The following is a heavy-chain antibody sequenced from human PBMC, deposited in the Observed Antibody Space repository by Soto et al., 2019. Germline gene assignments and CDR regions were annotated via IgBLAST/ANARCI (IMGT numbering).Heavy chain of an antibody. D-gene: IGHD6-13*01. CDR2: MNPINGAT. Sequence: ASVKVSCKASGYDFTAYDINWVRQASGQGLEWMGWMNPINGATGSARRFQGRVSMTRNTATGTAYLELASLRSDDSAVYYCGRGPSPRAPAGGTPYYFAMDVWGQGTTVTVSS. CDR1: GYDFTAYD. CDR3: GRGPSPRAPAGGTPYYFAMDV. J-gene: IGHJ6*02. V-gene: IGHV1-8*02.